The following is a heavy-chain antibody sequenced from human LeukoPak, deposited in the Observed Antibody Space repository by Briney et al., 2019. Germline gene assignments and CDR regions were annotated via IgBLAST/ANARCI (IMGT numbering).Heavy chain of an antibody. CDR3: ARDLKKGIAVAGLQDYYYGMDV. CDR1: GYTFTGYY. V-gene: IGHV1-2*02. CDR2: INPNSGGT. J-gene: IGHJ6*02. Sequence: ASVKVSCTASGYTFTGYYMHWVRQAPGQGLEWMGWINPNSGGTNYAQKFQGRVTMTRDTSISTAYMELSRLRSDDTAVYYCARDLKKGIAVAGLQDYYYGMDVWGQGTTVTVSS. D-gene: IGHD6-19*01.